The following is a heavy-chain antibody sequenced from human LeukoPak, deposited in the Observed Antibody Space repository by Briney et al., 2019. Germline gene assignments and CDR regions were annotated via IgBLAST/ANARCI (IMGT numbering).Heavy chain of an antibody. D-gene: IGHD5-18*01. CDR1: GGTFSSYA. J-gene: IGHJ4*02. V-gene: IGHV1-69*04. Sequence: ASVKVSCKASGGTFSSYAISWVRQAPGQGLEWMGRIIPTLGIANYAQKIQSRVTITADKSTSTAYMELSSLRSEDTAVYYCATIKRGNIYGCFDFWGQGILVTVSA. CDR2: IIPTLGIA. CDR3: ATIKRGNIYGCFDF.